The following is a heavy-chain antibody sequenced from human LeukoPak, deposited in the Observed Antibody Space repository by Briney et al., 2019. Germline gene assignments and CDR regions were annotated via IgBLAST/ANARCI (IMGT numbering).Heavy chain of an antibody. J-gene: IGHJ4*02. Sequence: SETLSLTCTVSGGSVSSGSYYWSWIRQPPGKGLEWIGYIYYSGSTNYNPSLKSRVTISVDTSKNQFSLKLSSVTAADTAVYYCARTVVGTYYFDYWGQGTLVTVSS. CDR3: ARTVVGTYYFDY. CDR2: IYYSGST. CDR1: GGSVSSGSYY. D-gene: IGHD6-19*01. V-gene: IGHV4-61*01.